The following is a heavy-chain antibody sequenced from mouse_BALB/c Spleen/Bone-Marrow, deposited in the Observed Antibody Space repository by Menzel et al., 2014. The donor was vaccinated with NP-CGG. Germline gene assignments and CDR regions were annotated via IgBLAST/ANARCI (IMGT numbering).Heavy chain of an antibody. CDR2: IRNRANGYTT. CDR1: GFTFTDYY. CDR3: ARDKGRVFFDY. J-gene: IGHJ2*01. Sequence: EVKLMESGGGLVQPGGSLRLFCAASGFTFTDYYMNWVRQPPGKALEWLGFIRNRANGYTTEYSASVKSRFTISRDNSQNILYLQMNTLRVDDSATYYCARDKGRVFFDYWGQGTTLTVSS. V-gene: IGHV7-3*02.